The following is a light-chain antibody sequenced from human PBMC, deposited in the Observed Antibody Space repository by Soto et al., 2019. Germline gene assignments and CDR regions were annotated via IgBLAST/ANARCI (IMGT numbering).Light chain of an antibody. CDR2: DAY. CDR1: QSFRGL. V-gene: IGKV3-11*01. CDR3: QQRHMWPIT. Sequence: EVVLTQSPVTLSLSPGERATLSCRASQSFRGLLAWYQQKPGQAPRLLIYDAYNRATGIPPRFSGSGSGTDFTLTISSLEPEDSAVYYCQQRHMWPITFGHGRLPEIK. J-gene: IGKJ5*01.